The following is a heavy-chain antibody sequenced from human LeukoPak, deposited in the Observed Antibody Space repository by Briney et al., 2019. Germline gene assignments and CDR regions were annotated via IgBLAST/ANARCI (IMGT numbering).Heavy chain of an antibody. CDR3: AREGTYGSGSYPRYYYYYGMDV. J-gene: IGHJ6*02. Sequence: ASVKVSCKASGYTFTSYAMHWVRQAPGQRLEWMGWINAGNGNTKYSQKFQGRVTITRDTSASTAYMELSSLRSEDTAVYYCAREGTYGSGSYPRYYYYYGMDVWGQGTTVTVSS. CDR2: INAGNGNT. CDR1: GYTFTSYA. D-gene: IGHD3-10*01. V-gene: IGHV1-3*01.